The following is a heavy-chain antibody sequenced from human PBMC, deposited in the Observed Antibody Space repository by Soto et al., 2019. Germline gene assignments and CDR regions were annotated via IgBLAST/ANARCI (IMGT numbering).Heavy chain of an antibody. CDR3: ARDTLELLYYFDY. CDR2: INSDGSTE. J-gene: IGHJ4*02. Sequence: PGGSLRLSCAASGFTFSNYWMHWVRQAPGKGLVWVSRINSDGSTETYADSVRGRFTISRDNAKNTLYLQMNSLRAEDTAVYYCARDTLELLYYFDYWGQGTLVTVSS. V-gene: IGHV3-74*01. D-gene: IGHD1-7*01. CDR1: GFTFSNYW.